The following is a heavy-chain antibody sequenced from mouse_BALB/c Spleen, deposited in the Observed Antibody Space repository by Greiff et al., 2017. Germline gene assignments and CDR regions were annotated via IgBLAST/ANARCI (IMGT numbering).Heavy chain of an antibody. V-gene: IGHV5-9-3*01. J-gene: IGHJ1*01. Sequence: EVHLVESGGGLVKPGGSLTLSCAASGFTFSSYAMSWVRQTPEKRLEWVATISSGGSYTYYPDSVKGRFTISRDNAKNTLYLQMSSLRSEDTAMYYCARHGLLRPHFEVWGAGTTVTVSS. CDR1: GFTFSSYA. D-gene: IGHD1-2*01. CDR2: ISSGGSYT. CDR3: ARHGLLRPHFEV.